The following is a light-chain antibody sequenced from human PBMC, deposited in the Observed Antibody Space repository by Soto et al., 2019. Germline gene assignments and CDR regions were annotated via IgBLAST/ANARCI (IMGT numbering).Light chain of an antibody. CDR2: SNN. Sequence: VLTQPPSASGTPGQRVTISCSGSSSNIGGNTVNWYQHLPGTAPKLLIYSNNQRPSGVPDRFSGSKSGTSASLAISGLQSEDEADYYCAAWDDSLNGYVFGTGTKSPS. J-gene: IGLJ1*01. CDR3: AAWDDSLNGYV. V-gene: IGLV1-44*01. CDR1: SSNIGGNT.